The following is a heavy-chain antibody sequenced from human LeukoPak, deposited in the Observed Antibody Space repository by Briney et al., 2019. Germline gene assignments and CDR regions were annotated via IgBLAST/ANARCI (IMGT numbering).Heavy chain of an antibody. V-gene: IGHV3-23*01. CDR2: ISGSGGST. CDR1: GFTFSSYA. CDR3: AKDLGRGSGWYYFDY. D-gene: IGHD6-19*01. Sequence: GGSLRLSCAASGFTFSSYAMSWVRQAPGKGLEWVSAISGSGGSTYYADSVKGRFTISRDNSKNTLYLQMNSLRAEDTAVYYCAKDLGRGSGWYYFDYWGQGTLVTVSS. J-gene: IGHJ4*02.